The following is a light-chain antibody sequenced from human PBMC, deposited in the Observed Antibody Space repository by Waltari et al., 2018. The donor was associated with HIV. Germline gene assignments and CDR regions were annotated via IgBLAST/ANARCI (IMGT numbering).Light chain of an antibody. V-gene: IGLV1-40*01. Sequence: QSELTQPPSVSAAPGPRVTISCTGSSSNLGAGYDVHWYQQVPGRAPKVVIYGNSNRPSGVPDRFSGSKSGSSASLVITGLQSEDEADYYCQSYDSNLSGLFGGGTKVTVL. CDR2: GNS. CDR3: QSYDSNLSGL. J-gene: IGLJ2*01. CDR1: SSNLGAGYD.